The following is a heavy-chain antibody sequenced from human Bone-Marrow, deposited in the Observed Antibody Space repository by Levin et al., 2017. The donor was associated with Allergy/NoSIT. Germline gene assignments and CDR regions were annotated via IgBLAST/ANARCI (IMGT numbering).Heavy chain of an antibody. D-gene: IGHD2-21*01. CDR3: STDRVVQGPLDF. Sequence: GGSLRLSCAASGFTFSDAWMSWVRQAPGKGLEWVGRIKSKTNGGTTDYAAPVKGRFSISRDDSTSTLYLHMNRLTTADTGVYYCSTDRVVQGPLDFWGQGTLVTVSS. V-gene: IGHV3-15*01. CDR1: GFTFSDAW. CDR2: IKSKTNGGTT. J-gene: IGHJ4*02.